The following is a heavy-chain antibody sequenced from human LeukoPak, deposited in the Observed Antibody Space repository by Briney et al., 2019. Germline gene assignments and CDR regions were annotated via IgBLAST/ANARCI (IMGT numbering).Heavy chain of an antibody. D-gene: IGHD7-27*01. Sequence: GGSLRLSCVASGFTFSDYWIHWVRQAPGKGLVWVSRISSDGDTTNYADSVKGRFTISRDNSKNTLFLQMNSLRAEDTAVYYCAKDGGLWVSAHWGDSWGRGTLVTVSS. J-gene: IGHJ4*02. CDR1: GFTFSDYW. V-gene: IGHV3-74*01. CDR2: ISSDGDTT. CDR3: AKDGGLWVSAHWGDS.